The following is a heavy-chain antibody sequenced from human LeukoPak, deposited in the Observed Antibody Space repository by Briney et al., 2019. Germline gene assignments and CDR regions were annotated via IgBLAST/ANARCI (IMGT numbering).Heavy chain of an antibody. V-gene: IGHV1-46*01. Sequence: GASVKVSCKASGYTFTSYYMHWVRQAPGQGLEWMGIINPSGGSTSYAQKFQGRVTMTRDTSTSTVYMELSSLRSEDTAVYYCARDPSSTSGRGGLDYWGQGTLVTVSS. D-gene: IGHD2-2*01. CDR3: ARDPSSTSGRGGLDY. CDR2: INPSGGST. J-gene: IGHJ4*02. CDR1: GYTFTSYY.